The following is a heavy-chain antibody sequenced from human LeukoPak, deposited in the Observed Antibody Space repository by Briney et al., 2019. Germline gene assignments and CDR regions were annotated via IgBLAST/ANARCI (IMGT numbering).Heavy chain of an antibody. CDR1: GFTFRDYY. CDR3: ARDPGLYSNGWEYYFDS. Sequence: GGSLRLSCAASGFTFRDYYMSWIRQAPGKGPEWVAYMTGSGHRIYYADSVKGRFTISRDNTQNSLYLQMNSLRPEDTAVYYCARDPGLYSNGWEYYFDSWGQGTLVTVSS. CDR2: MTGSGHRI. D-gene: IGHD6-19*01. J-gene: IGHJ4*02. V-gene: IGHV3-11*01.